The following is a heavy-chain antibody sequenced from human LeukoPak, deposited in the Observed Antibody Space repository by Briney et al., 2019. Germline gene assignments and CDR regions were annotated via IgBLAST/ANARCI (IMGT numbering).Heavy chain of an antibody. Sequence: GGSLRLSCAASGFTFDDYAMHWVRQAPGKGLEWVSGISWNSGSIGYADSVKGRFTISRDNAKNSLYLQLNSLRVEDTALYYCAKGGSYYGEDAFDIWGQGTMVTVSS. CDR2: ISWNSGSI. CDR1: GFTFDDYA. CDR3: AKGGSYYGEDAFDI. J-gene: IGHJ3*02. V-gene: IGHV3-9*01. D-gene: IGHD1-26*01.